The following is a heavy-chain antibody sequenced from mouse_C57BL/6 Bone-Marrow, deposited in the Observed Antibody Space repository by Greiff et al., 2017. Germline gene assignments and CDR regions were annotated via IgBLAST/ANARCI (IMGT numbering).Heavy chain of an antibody. CDR3: ARERYSTPYYAMDY. J-gene: IGHJ4*01. CDR1: GYSITSGYY. D-gene: IGHD2-5*01. V-gene: IGHV3-6*01. Sequence: EVKLMESGPGLVKPSQSLSLTCSVTGYSITSGYYWNWIRQFPGNKLEWMGYISYDGSNNYNPSLKNRTSITRDTSKNQFFLKLNSVTTEDTATYYCARERYSTPYYAMDYWGQGTSVTVSS. CDR2: ISYDGSN.